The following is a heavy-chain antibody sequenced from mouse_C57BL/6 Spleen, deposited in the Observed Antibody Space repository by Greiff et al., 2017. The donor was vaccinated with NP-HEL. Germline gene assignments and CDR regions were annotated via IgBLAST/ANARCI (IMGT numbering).Heavy chain of an antibody. V-gene: IGHV1-62-3*01. CDR2: IHPNSGST. D-gene: IGHD4-1*01. J-gene: IGHJ3*01. CDR1: GYTFTSYW. CDR3: ASGANWDPFAY. Sequence: QVQLQQPGAELVKPGASVKLSCKASGYTFTSYWMHWVKQRPGRGLEWIGRIHPNSGSTNYNEKFKSKATLTVDKSSSTAYMQLSSLTSEDSAVYYCASGANWDPFAYWGQGTLVTVSA.